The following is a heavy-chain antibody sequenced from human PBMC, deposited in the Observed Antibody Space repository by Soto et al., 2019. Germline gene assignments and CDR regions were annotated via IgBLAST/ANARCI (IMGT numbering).Heavy chain of an antibody. CDR3: ATELYSGYVFPRYYFDY. CDR1: GYTLTELS. Sequence: ASVKVSCKVSGYTLTELSMHWVRQAPGKGLEWMGGFDPEDGETIYAQKFQGRVTMTEDTSTDTAYMELSSLRSEDSAVYYCATELYSGYVFPRYYFDYWGQGTLVTVS. J-gene: IGHJ4*02. D-gene: IGHD5-12*01. CDR2: FDPEDGET. V-gene: IGHV1-24*01.